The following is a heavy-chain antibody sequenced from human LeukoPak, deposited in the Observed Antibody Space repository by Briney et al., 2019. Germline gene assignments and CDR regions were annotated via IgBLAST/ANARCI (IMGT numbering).Heavy chain of an antibody. V-gene: IGHV3-20*04. J-gene: IGHJ6*03. Sequence: PGGSLRLSCEVSGFTFSDARMSWVRQAPGKGLEWVSGINWNGGSTGYADSVKGRFTISRDNAKNSLYLQMNSLRAEDTALYYCARVRGRYYYYYYMDVWGKGTTVTVSS. D-gene: IGHD1-26*01. CDR2: INWNGGST. CDR1: GFTFSDAR. CDR3: ARVRGRYYYYYYMDV.